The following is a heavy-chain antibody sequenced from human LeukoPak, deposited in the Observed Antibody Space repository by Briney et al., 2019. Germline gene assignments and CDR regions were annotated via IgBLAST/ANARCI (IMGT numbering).Heavy chain of an antibody. J-gene: IGHJ5*02. CDR1: GGTFSSDA. CDR3: ARETYFYDSSGFSYIDWFDP. D-gene: IGHD3-22*01. V-gene: IGHV1-69*04. CDR2: VTPILGIA. Sequence: SVKVSCKASGGTFSSDAISWVRQAPGQRPEWMGKVTPILGIANYAPKFQGRVTLIADKSTNTAYMELSSLRSEDTAIYYCARETYFYDSSGFSYIDWFDPWGQGTLVTVSS.